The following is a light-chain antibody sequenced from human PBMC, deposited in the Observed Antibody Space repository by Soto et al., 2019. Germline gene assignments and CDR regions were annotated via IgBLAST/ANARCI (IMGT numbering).Light chain of an antibody. CDR2: GAS. V-gene: IGKV3-11*01. CDR3: QQRSNWPPLT. CDR1: ETIGKN. Sequence: IVLTQSPATLSVSPGERATLSCRASETIGKNLAWYQQKPGQPPRLLVFGASNRASNIPDRFRGRGCGTEFTLTISSLEPEDFAVYYCQQRSNWPPLTFCQGTRLEIK. J-gene: IGKJ5*01.